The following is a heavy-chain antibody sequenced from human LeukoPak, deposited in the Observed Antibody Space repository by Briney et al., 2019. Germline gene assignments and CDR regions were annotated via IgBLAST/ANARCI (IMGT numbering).Heavy chain of an antibody. CDR1: GFTFSSYG. CDR3: AKDLPIAAAGLFDY. Sequence: GGSLRLYCAASGFTFSSYGMHWVRQAPGKGLEWVAVIWYDGSNKYYADSVKGRFTISRDNSKNTLYLQMNSLRAEDTAVYYCAKDLPIAAAGLFDYWGQGTLVTVSS. D-gene: IGHD6-13*01. J-gene: IGHJ4*02. CDR2: IWYDGSNK. V-gene: IGHV3-33*06.